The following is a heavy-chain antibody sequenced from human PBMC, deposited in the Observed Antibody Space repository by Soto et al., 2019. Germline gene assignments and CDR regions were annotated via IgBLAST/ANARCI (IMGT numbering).Heavy chain of an antibody. CDR1: GGTFSSYA. Sequence: KVSCKASGGTFSSYAISWVRQAPGQGLEWMGGIIPIFGTANYAQKFQGRVTITADKSTSTAYMELSSLRSEDTAVYYCARVYGQLDQTFDYWGQGTLVTVSS. D-gene: IGHD6-6*01. J-gene: IGHJ4*02. CDR3: ARVYGQLDQTFDY. V-gene: IGHV1-69*06. CDR2: IIPIFGTA.